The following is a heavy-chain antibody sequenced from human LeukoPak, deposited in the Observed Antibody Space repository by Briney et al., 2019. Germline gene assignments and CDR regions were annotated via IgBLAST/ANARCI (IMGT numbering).Heavy chain of an antibody. D-gene: IGHD1-14*01. Sequence: GASVKVSCKASGYTFTPYFIHWVRQAPGQGLEWMGIINPTGGSTTYAQKFQGRVTVTRDMSTSTVYMELSSLTSEDTAVYYCARDRVIVGGTATYNFDHRGQGTLVTVSS. CDR1: GYTFTPYF. CDR2: INPTGGST. CDR3: ARDRVIVGGTATYNFDH. V-gene: IGHV1-46*01. J-gene: IGHJ4*02.